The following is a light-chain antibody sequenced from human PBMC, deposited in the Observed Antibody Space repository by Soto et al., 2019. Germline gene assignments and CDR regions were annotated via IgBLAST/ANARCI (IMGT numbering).Light chain of an antibody. CDR1: ESMSNC. J-gene: IGKJ1*01. CDR2: GAS. CDR3: QRCHCYLT. V-gene: IGKV1-5*01. Sequence: DIQMTQSPSTLSASVGDRVTITCRASESMSNCLAWYQQKPGKAPKLLISGASSLQSGVPSRFSGSASGTEFTLTSSSLQPDDAATYYCQRCHCYLTFGQGTKVDIK.